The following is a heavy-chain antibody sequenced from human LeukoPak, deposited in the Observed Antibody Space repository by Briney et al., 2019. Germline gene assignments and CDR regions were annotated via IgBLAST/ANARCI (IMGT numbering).Heavy chain of an antibody. CDR2: IHHSGST. CDR3: ARAYGGAVAGFGWFDP. J-gene: IGHJ5*02. D-gene: IGHD6-19*01. CDR1: GGSISSGNYY. V-gene: IGHV4-31*03. Sequence: SETLSLTCTVSGGSISSGNYYWSWIRQHPGKGLEWIGYIHHSGSTYYNPSLKSRVIISVDTSKNQFSLKLSSVTAADTAVYYCARAYGGAVAGFGWFDPWGQGTLVTVSS.